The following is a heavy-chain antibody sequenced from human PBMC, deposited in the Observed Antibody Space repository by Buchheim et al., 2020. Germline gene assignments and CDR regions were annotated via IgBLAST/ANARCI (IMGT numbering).Heavy chain of an antibody. CDR2: ISYDGSKE. D-gene: IGHD2-2*01. CDR1: RFTFSSYA. J-gene: IGHJ3*02. CDR3: ARDRPSSRWPDAFDI. V-gene: IGHV3-30*04. Sequence: QVKLVESGGGVVQPGRSLRLSCAASRFTFSSYAMHWVRQAPGKGLEWVGVISYDGSKEYNADSVKGRFTISRDNSKNTLYLQMNSLRPEDTAVYYCARDRPSSRWPDAFDIWGQGT.